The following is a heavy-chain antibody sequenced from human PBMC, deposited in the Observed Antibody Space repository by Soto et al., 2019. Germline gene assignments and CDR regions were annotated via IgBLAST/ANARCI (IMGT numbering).Heavy chain of an antibody. CDR3: ARDIKFYGSGNYFTDAFDI. V-gene: IGHV3-30*04. Sequence: QVQLVESGGGVVQPERSLRLSGAASGFTFTAYAMHWVRQAPGKGLEWLAFITHDGDNQDYAYSVKGRLTISRDNPKHTLFLQMSSLRTEDTAVYYCARDIKFYGSGNYFTDAFDIWGQGTVVTVSS. CDR2: ITHDGDNQ. CDR1: GFTFTAYA. D-gene: IGHD3-10*01. J-gene: IGHJ3*02.